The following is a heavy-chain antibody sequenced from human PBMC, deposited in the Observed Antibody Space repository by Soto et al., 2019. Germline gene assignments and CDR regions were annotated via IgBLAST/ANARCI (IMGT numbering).Heavy chain of an antibody. CDR1: GFSLSTSGVG. Sequence: QITLKESGPTLVKPTQTLTLTCTFSGFSLSTSGVGVGWIRQPPGKALEWLALIYWDDDKRYSPSLKNRLTITKDTSKNPVVLTMTNMDPVDTATYYCAHTLMVRGVIPLFDYWGQGTLVTVSS. D-gene: IGHD3-10*01. J-gene: IGHJ4*02. CDR3: AHTLMVRGVIPLFDY. CDR2: IYWDDDK. V-gene: IGHV2-5*02.